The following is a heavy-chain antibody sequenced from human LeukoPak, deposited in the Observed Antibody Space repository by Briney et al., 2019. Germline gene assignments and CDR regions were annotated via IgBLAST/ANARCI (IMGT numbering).Heavy chain of an antibody. CDR3: AKAELGVDTFFDY. CDR1: GFTFSSYA. J-gene: IGHJ4*02. CDR2: ISGSGGST. D-gene: IGHD3-3*01. V-gene: IGHV3-23*01. Sequence: EGSLRLSCAASGFTFSSYAMSWVRQAPGKGLEWVSAISGSGGSTYYADSVKGRFTISRDNSKNTLYLQMNSLRAEDTAVYYCAKAELGVDTFFDYWGQGTLVTVSS.